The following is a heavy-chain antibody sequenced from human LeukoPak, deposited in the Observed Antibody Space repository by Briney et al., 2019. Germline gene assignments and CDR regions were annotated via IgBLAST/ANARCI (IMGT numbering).Heavy chain of an antibody. CDR2: ISGSGGST. J-gene: IGHJ4*02. Sequence: PGGSLRLSCAASGFSFSSYAMSWVRQAPGKGLDWVSGISGSGGSTSYADSVKGRFTISRDNSKNTLYLQMNSLRAEDTAVYHCAKGRDEEWLPYYWGQGTLATVSS. CDR1: GFSFSSYA. V-gene: IGHV3-23*01. CDR3: AKGRDEEWLPYY. D-gene: IGHD6-19*01.